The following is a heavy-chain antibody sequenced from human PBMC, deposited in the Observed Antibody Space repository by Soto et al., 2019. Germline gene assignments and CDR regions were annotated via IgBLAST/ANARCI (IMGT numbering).Heavy chain of an antibody. CDR1: GYSFTSYW. V-gene: IGHV5-10-1*01. D-gene: IGHD6-19*01. Sequence: PGESLKISCKGSGYSFTSYWISWVRQMPGKGLEWLGRIDPSDSYTNYSPSFQGHVTISADKSISTAYLQWSSLKASDTAMYYCATASNPSEGFNHDYYYGMDVWGQGTTVTVSS. CDR3: ATASNPSEGFNHDYYYGMDV. CDR2: IDPSDSYT. J-gene: IGHJ6*02.